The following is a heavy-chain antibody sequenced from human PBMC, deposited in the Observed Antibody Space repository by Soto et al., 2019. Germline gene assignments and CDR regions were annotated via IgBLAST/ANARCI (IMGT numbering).Heavy chain of an antibody. CDR1: GFTFSSYA. Sequence: EVQLLESGGGLVQPGGSLRLSCAASGFTFSSYAMSWVRQAPGKGLEWVSAISGSGGTPYYADSVKGRFTISRDNSMNTLYVQLNSLRAEDTAVYYCAKVAHYDFWSGYPYYFDSWGQGTLVTVSS. J-gene: IGHJ4*02. CDR2: ISGSGGTP. CDR3: AKVAHYDFWSGYPYYFDS. D-gene: IGHD3-3*01. V-gene: IGHV3-23*01.